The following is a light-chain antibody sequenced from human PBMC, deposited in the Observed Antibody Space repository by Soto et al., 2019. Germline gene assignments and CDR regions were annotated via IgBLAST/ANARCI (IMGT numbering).Light chain of an antibody. CDR2: GAS. V-gene: IGKV3-15*01. CDR3: QQYNNWPRWT. CDR1: QSVSSN. Sequence: EIVMTQSPATLSLSPGERATLSCRASQSVSSNLAWYQQKPGQAPRLLIYGASTRATGIPARFSGSGSGTEFTLTISSLQSEDFAVNYCQQYNNWPRWTFGQGTKVDIK. J-gene: IGKJ1*01.